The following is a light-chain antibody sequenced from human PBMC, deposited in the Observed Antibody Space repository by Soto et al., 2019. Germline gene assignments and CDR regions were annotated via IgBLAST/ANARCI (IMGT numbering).Light chain of an antibody. J-gene: IGLJ1*01. V-gene: IGLV1-44*01. CDR1: SSNIGSNT. Sequence: QSVLTKPPSASGTPGQRVTISCSGSSSNIGSNTVNWYQQLPGTAPKLLIYSNNQRPSGVPDRFSGSKSGTSASLAISGLQSEDEADYYCAAWDDSLNGYVFGTG. CDR3: AAWDDSLNGYV. CDR2: SNN.